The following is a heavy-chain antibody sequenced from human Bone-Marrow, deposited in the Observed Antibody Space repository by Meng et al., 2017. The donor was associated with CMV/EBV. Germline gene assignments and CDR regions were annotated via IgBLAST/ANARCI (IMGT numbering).Heavy chain of an antibody. J-gene: IGHJ4*02. V-gene: IGHV3-9*01. CDR1: GITFDDYA. Sequence: GGSLRLSCAASGITFDDYAMHWVRQAPGKGLEWVSGISGNSGSIGYADSVKGRFTISRDNVKNSLYLQMNSLRAEDTAVYYCARVGAAMVREAFDYWGQGTLVTVSS. D-gene: IGHD5-18*01. CDR2: ISGNSGSI. CDR3: ARVGAAMVREAFDY.